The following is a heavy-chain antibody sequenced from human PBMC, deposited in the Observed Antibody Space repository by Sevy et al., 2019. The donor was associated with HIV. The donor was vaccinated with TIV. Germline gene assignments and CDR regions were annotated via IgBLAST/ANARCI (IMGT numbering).Heavy chain of an antibody. J-gene: IGHJ3*01. Sequence: GGSLRLSCAASGFTFRSYGMHGVRQAPGKGLEWVAFIRYDGTTKYYADSVKGRFTISRDNSKNTLYLQMNSLRPEDTSVYYCAKGLGMVQGALLSEDLWGQGTMVTVSS. D-gene: IGHD3-10*01. CDR1: GFTFRSYG. V-gene: IGHV3-30*02. CDR2: IRYDGTTK. CDR3: AKGLGMVQGALLSEDL.